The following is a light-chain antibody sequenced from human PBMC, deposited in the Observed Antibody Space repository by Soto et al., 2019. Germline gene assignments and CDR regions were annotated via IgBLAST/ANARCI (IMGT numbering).Light chain of an antibody. V-gene: IGKV1-5*03. CDR2: KAS. CDR1: QYISSW. CDR3: QQYNSQRT. Sequence: DIQMTQSPSTLSASVGDRVTITCRASQYISSWLAWYQQKPGKAPKLLIYKASSLESGVPSRFSGSGSGTEFTLTISILQHDYFATYYCQQYNSQRTFGQGTKVEIK. J-gene: IGKJ1*01.